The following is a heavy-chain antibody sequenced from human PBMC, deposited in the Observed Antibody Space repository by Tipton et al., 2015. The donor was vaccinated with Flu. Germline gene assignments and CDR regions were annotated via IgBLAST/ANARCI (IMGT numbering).Heavy chain of an antibody. V-gene: IGHV4-34*01. CDR2: IYYSGST. D-gene: IGHD6-13*01. CDR1: GGSFSGYY. J-gene: IGHJ4*02. CDR3: ARASSSWYPSYYFDY. Sequence: TLSLTCAVYGGSFSGYYWGWIRQPPGKGLEWIGSIYYSGSTNYNPSLKSRVTISVDTSKNQFSLKLSSVTAADTAVYYCARASSSWYPSYYFDYWGQGTLVTVSS.